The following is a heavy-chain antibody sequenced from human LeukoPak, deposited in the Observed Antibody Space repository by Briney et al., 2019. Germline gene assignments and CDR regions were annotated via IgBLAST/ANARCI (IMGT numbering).Heavy chain of an antibody. CDR3: ARAPGGGEDYGDS. V-gene: IGHV3-21*01. J-gene: IGHJ4*02. Sequence: TGGSLRLSCAASGIDFDNYNMNWVRQAPGKGLEWVSSISSGSYYFYYADSVKGRFTISRDNAKNSLYLQMNSLRAEDTAVYYCARAPGGGEDYGDSWGQGTRVTVPS. D-gene: IGHD2-8*02. CDR2: ISSGSYYF. CDR1: GIDFDNYN.